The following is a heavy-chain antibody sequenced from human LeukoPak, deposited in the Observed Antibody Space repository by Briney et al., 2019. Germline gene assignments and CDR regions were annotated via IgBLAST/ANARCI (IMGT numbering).Heavy chain of an antibody. CDR3: ARGGLYRYGGTSGDY. CDR1: GFTFSSYW. V-gene: IGHV3-7*01. Sequence: GGSLRLSCAASGFTFSSYWMSWVRQAPGKGLEWVANIKQGGSETYYVDSVKGRFIISRDNAKNSLFLQMDSLTGEDTAVYYCARGGLYRYGGTSGDYWGQGTLVTVSS. CDR2: IKQGGSET. D-gene: IGHD5-18*01. J-gene: IGHJ4*02.